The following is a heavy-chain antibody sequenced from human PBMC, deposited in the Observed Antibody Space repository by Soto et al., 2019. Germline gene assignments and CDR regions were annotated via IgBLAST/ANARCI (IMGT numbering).Heavy chain of an antibody. CDR2: IYPGDSDT. CDR3: ARGSHDFWSGYAYYYGMDV. CDR1: GYSFTSYG. D-gene: IGHD3-3*01. V-gene: IGHV5-51*01. J-gene: IGHJ6*02. Sequence: GESLKISCKGSGYSFTSYGIGWVRQMPGKGLEWMGIIYPGDSDTRYSPSFQGQVTISADKSISTAYLQWSSLKASDTAMYYCARGSHDFWSGYAYYYGMDVWGQGTTVTVSS.